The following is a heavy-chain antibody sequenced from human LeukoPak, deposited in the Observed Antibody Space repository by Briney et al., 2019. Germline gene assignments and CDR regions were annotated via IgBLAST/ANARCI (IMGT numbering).Heavy chain of an antibody. D-gene: IGHD3-10*01. CDR2: ISSSGSTI. Sequence: PGGSLRLSCAASGFTFSSYEMNWVRQAPGKGREWVSYISSSGSTIYYADSVKGRFTIPRDNAKNTLYLQMNSLRAEDTAVYYCAKSAMVRGYFDYWGQGTLVTVSS. CDR1: GFTFSSYE. J-gene: IGHJ4*02. V-gene: IGHV3-48*03. CDR3: AKSAMVRGYFDY.